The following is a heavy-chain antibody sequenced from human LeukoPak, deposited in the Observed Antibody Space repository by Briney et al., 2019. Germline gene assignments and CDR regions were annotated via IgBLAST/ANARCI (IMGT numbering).Heavy chain of an antibody. CDR2: ISGSGGST. J-gene: IGHJ4*02. CDR3: AKERGNGYNYNFDY. CDR1: GFTFSSYG. D-gene: IGHD5-24*01. V-gene: IGHV3-23*01. Sequence: QSGGSLRLSCAASGFTFSSYGMHWVRQAPGKGLEWVSGISGSGGSTYYADSVKGRFTISRDKSKNTLYLQMNSLRAEDTAVYYCAKERGNGYNYNFDYWGQGTLVTVSS.